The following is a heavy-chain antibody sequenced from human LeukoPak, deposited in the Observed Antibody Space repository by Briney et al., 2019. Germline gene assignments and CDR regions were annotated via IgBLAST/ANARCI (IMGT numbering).Heavy chain of an antibody. J-gene: IGHJ5*02. V-gene: IGHV1-18*01. CDR2: ISAYDGNT. Sequence: ASVKVSCKASGYTFTNYGTNWVRQAPGQGLEWMGWISAYDGNTNYAQFFQGRVTMTTDTSTSTAYMNLRSLTSDDTAVYYCARDGGQSYDLLTGYYNNDWFDPWGQGTLVTVSS. CDR1: GYTFTNYG. D-gene: IGHD3-9*01. CDR3: ARDGGQSYDLLTGYYNNDWFDP.